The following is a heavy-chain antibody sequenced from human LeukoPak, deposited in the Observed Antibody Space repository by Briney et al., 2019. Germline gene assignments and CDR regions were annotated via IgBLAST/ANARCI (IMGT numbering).Heavy chain of an antibody. Sequence: GASVKVSCKASGYTFTSYAMHWVRQAPGQRLEWMGWIYGGNGNTKYSQKFQGRVTITRDTSADTAYMELSSLRSEDTAVYYCARLKYCTNGVCYAGFDYWGQGTLVTVSS. D-gene: IGHD2-8*01. CDR2: IYGGNGNT. CDR1: GYTFTSYA. CDR3: ARLKYCTNGVCYAGFDY. V-gene: IGHV1-3*01. J-gene: IGHJ4*02.